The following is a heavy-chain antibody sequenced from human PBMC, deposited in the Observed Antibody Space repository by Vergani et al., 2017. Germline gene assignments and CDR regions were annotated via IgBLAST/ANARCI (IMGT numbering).Heavy chain of an antibody. CDR2: IGAAVDT. V-gene: IGHV3-13*04. J-gene: IGHJ4*02. D-gene: IGHD6-19*01. Sequence: EVQLVESGGGLVQPGGSLRLSCAASGFTFSSYDMHWVRQATGKGLEWVSAIGAAVDTYYPGSVKGRFTISRENAKNSLYLQMNSLRAGDTAVYYCARTAHLSGWYDYWGQGTLVTVSS. CDR3: ARTAHLSGWYDY. CDR1: GFTFSSYD.